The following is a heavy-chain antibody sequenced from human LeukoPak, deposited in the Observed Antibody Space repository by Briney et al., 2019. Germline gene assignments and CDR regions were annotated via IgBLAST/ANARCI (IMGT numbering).Heavy chain of an antibody. D-gene: IGHD3-16*02. J-gene: IGHJ4*02. CDR3: ARDTPDFYYDYVWGSYRFDY. V-gene: IGHV1-2*02. Sequence: ASVKVSCKASEYTFTGYYMHWVRQAPGQGLEWMGWINPNSGGTNYAQKFQGRVTMTRDTSISTAYMELSRLRSDDTAVYYCARDTPDFYYDYVWGSYRFDYWGQGTLVTVSS. CDR1: EYTFTGYY. CDR2: INPNSGGT.